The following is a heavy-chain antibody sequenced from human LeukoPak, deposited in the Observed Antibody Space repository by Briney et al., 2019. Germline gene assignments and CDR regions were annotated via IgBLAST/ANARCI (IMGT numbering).Heavy chain of an antibody. Sequence: WASVKVSCKASGGSFRTYPISWVRQAPGQGLEWMGGLTQFFRRTNYTQKFQGRLIITTDESSSTAYMELSDLRSDDTAVYYCATSESGRSWDWFAPWGQGTLVTVSS. J-gene: IGHJ5*02. CDR3: ATSESGRSWDWFAP. CDR1: GGSFRTYP. V-gene: IGHV1-69*05. D-gene: IGHD3-10*01. CDR2: LTQFFRRT.